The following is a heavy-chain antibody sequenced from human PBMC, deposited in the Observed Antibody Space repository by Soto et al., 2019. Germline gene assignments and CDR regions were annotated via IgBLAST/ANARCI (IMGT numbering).Heavy chain of an antibody. J-gene: IGHJ5*02. D-gene: IGHD3-10*02. Sequence: GGSLRLSCGTSGFTFPNYWMSWVRQASGKGLEWLGLIRSKANNYATAYGASVKGRFTISRDDSKNTAYLQMNSLKTEDTAIYYCSRQMFSPDNHWGQGTLVTVSS. CDR3: SRQMFSPDNH. CDR1: GFTFPNYW. CDR2: IRSKANNYAT. V-gene: IGHV3-73*01.